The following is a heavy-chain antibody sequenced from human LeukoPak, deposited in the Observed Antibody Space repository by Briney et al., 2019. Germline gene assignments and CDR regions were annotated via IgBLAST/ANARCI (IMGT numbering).Heavy chain of an antibody. CDR3: SKAGDTNYYRHGDY. D-gene: IGHD4-11*01. CDR1: GFSLSSYA. Sequence: GGSLRLSCAASGFSLSSYAMSWVRQAPGKGLEWVSAISSTDAGTYHADSVRGRFTISRDNAKNTVYLQMNNLRGEDTALYYCSKAGDTNYYRHGDYWGQGTLVTVSS. V-gene: IGHV3-23*01. CDR2: ISSTDAGT. J-gene: IGHJ4*02.